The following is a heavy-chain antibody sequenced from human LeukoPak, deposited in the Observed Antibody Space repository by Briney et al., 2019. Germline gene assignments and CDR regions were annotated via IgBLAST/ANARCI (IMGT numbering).Heavy chain of an antibody. Sequence: SETLSLTCAVSGGSISSTSYYWAWIRQPPGKGLEWIGTIYYSGSTYHNPSLKSRVTMSVDTSRNQFSLELSSVDAADTAVYYCAKAGVRYFDSSGLYAFDFWGQGTTVTVSS. CDR3: AKAGVRYFDSSGLYAFDF. CDR1: GGSISSTSYY. CDR2: IYYSGST. J-gene: IGHJ3*01. V-gene: IGHV4-39*01. D-gene: IGHD3-22*01.